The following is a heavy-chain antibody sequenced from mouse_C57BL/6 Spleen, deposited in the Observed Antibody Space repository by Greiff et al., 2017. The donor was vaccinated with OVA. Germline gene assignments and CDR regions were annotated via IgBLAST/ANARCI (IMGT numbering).Heavy chain of an antibody. D-gene: IGHD2-4*01. V-gene: IGHV1-69*01. Sequence: HVQLQPPWAELVLPGASVTLSCKASGYTFTSYWMHWVKPTPGQGLEWIGEIDPSDSYTNYNQKFEGKSTLTVDKSSSTAYRQLSRLTSEDTAVYYCERNDYDGFAYWGKGTLVTVSA. J-gene: IGHJ3*01. CDR3: ERNDYDGFAY. CDR2: IDPSDSYT. CDR1: GYTFTSYW.